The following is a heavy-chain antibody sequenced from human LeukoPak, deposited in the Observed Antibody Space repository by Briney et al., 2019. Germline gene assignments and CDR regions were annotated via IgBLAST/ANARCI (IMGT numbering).Heavy chain of an antibody. CDR2: ISSSSSYI. D-gene: IGHD3-22*01. J-gene: IGHJ3*02. V-gene: IGHV3-21*01. CDR3: ARDPPYYYDSSGAFDI. Sequence: GGSLRLSCAASGFTFSSYSMNWVRQAPGKGLEWVSSISSSSSYIYYADSVKGRFTISRDNAKNSLYLQMNSLRAEDTAVYYCARDPPYYYDSSGAFDIWGQGTMVTASS. CDR1: GFTFSSYS.